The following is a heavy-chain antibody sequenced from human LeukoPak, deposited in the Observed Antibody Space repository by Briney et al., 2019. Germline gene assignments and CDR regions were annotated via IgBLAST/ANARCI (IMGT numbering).Heavy chain of an antibody. D-gene: IGHD3-16*01. CDR3: ANVPPDSWGSFDY. V-gene: IGHV3-30*18. J-gene: IGHJ4*02. CDR2: ISYDGSNK. CDR1: GFTFSSYG. Sequence: GGSLRLSCAASGFTFSSYGMHWVRQAPGKGLEWVAVISYDGSNKYYADSVKGRFTISRDNSKNTLYLQMNSLRAEDTAVYYCANVPPDSWGSFDYWGQGTLVTVSS.